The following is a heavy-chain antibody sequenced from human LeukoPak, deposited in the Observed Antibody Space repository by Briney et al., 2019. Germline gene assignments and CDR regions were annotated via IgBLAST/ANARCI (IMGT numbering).Heavy chain of an antibody. V-gene: IGHV3-30-3*01. CDR2: ISYDGSNK. CDR1: GFTFSSYA. CDR3: ARGPERTGVGTRYYYDMDV. Sequence: PGGFLRLSCAASGFTFSSYAMHWVRQAPGKGLEWVAVISYDGSNKYYADSVKGRFTISRDNSKNTLYLQMNCLRAEDTAVYYCARGPERTGVGTRYYYDMDVWGQGTTVIVAS. D-gene: IGHD2-8*01. J-gene: IGHJ6*02.